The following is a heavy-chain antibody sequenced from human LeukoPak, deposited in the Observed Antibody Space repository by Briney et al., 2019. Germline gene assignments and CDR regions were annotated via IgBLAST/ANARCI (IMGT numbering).Heavy chain of an antibody. CDR1: GDSMSSGAYS. CDR3: ARELWFANAPGSWLDP. D-gene: IGHD3-10*01. V-gene: IGHV4-30-2*01. Sequence: SETLSLTCVVSGDSMSSGAYSWSWIRQPPGKGLEWIGYIFHTGSTFYNPSLKSRLTISVDNSKNQFSLRLSSVTAADTAVYYCARELWFANAPGSWLDPWGQGTLVTVSS. J-gene: IGHJ5*02. CDR2: IFHTGST.